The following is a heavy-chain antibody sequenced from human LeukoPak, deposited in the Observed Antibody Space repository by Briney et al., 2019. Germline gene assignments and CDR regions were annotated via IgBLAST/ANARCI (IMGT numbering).Heavy chain of an antibody. V-gene: IGHV3-21*01. CDR1: GFTFSSYS. CDR2: ISSSSSYI. J-gene: IGHJ4*02. Sequence: GGSLRLSCAASGFTFSSYSMNWVRQAPGKGLEWVSSISSSSSYIYYADSVKGRFTISSDNAKNSLYLQMNSLRAEDTAVYYCATRQTDYGDYGSFDYWGQGTLVTVSS. CDR3: ATRQTDYGDYGSFDY. D-gene: IGHD4-17*01.